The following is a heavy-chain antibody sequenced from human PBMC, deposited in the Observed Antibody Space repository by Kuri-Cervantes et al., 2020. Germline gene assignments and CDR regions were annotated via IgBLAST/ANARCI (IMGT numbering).Heavy chain of an antibody. CDR2: ISYDGSNK. D-gene: IGHD6-13*01. J-gene: IGHJ6*02. CDR1: GFTFSSYG. Sequence: GESLKISCAASGFTFSSYGMHWVRQAPGKGLEWVAVISYDGSNKYYADSVKGRFTISRDNSKNTLYLQMNSLRAEDTAVYYCARDSMRIAAAGGDYYYGMDVWGQGTTVTVSS. CDR3: ARDSMRIAAAGGDYYYGMDV. V-gene: IGHV3-30*03.